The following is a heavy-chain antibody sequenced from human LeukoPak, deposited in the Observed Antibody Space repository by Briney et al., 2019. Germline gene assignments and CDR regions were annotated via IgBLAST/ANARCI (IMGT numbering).Heavy chain of an antibody. CDR2: IYYSGST. D-gene: IGHD3-22*01. CDR1: GGSISSGDYY. V-gene: IGHV4-30-4*01. Sequence: PSQTLSLTCTVSGGSISSGDYYWSWIRQPPGKGREWIGYIYYSGSTYYNPSLKSRVTISVDTSKNQFSLKLSSVTAADTAVYYCAREAYDSSGYYSDYWGQGTLVTVSS. J-gene: IGHJ4*02. CDR3: AREAYDSSGYYSDY.